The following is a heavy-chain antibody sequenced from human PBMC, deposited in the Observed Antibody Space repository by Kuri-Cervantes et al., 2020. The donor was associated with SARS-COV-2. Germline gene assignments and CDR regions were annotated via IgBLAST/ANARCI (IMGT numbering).Heavy chain of an antibody. J-gene: IGHJ6*02. V-gene: IGHV3-30*18. Sequence: GESLKISCAASGFTFSSYGMHWVRQAPGKGLEWVAVISYDGNSKYYADSVKGRFTISRDNSKNTLYLQMNSLRAEDTAVYYCAKGGRLEQWLVDYYYYGMDVWGQGTTVTVSS. CDR3: AKGGRLEQWLVDYYYYGMDV. CDR2: ISYDGNSK. CDR1: GFTFSSYG. D-gene: IGHD6-19*01.